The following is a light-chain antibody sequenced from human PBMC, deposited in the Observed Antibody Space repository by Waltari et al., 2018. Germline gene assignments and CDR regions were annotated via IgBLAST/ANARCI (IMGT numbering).Light chain of an antibody. V-gene: IGKV3-11*01. CDR3: QHRSSWPLT. CDR1: QSVNNK. CDR2: AAS. J-gene: IGKJ4*01. Sequence: EIVLPQSPATLSLSPGDRATLSRRASQSVNNKLAWYQQTPGQAPRPRIYAASTMTTGVPARFSGSGSGTELTLRISSLEPEDIAAYYCQHRSSWPLTFGGGTKLEIK.